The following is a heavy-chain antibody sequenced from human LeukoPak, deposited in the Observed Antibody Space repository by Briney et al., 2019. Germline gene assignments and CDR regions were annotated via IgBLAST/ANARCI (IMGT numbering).Heavy chain of an antibody. CDR3: ARDRDYGDFDY. Sequence: SETLSLTCTVSGGSISSYYWSWIRQPPGKGLEWIGFFYYSGSTNYNPSLKSRVTMSVDPSKNQFSLKLSSVTAADTAVYYCARDRDYGDFDYWGQGTLVTVSS. CDR1: GGSISSYY. V-gene: IGHV4-59*12. J-gene: IGHJ4*02. CDR2: FYYSGST. D-gene: IGHD4-17*01.